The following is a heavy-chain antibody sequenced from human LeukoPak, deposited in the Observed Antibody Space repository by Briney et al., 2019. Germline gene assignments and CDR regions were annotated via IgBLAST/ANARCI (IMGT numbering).Heavy chain of an antibody. Sequence: GGSLRLSCAASGFTFSSYAMSWVRQAPGKGLEWVSSISGSGGSTYCADSVKGRFTISRDNSKNTLYLQMHSLRAEDTAVYYCAKDSFDWSIGYFDLWGRGTLVTASS. CDR2: ISGSGGST. V-gene: IGHV3-23*01. CDR3: AKDSFDWSIGYFDL. J-gene: IGHJ2*01. D-gene: IGHD2-21*01. CDR1: GFTFSSYA.